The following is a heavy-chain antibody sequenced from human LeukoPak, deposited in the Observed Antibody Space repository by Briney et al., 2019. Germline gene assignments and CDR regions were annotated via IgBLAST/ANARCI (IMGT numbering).Heavy chain of an antibody. D-gene: IGHD3-3*01. CDR3: ARAGLRFSGLGY. V-gene: IGHV4-34*01. J-gene: IGHJ4*02. Sequence: PSETLSLTCAVYGGSFSGYYWSWIRQPPGKGLEWIGEINHSGSTNYNPSLKSRVTISVVTSKNQFSLKLSSVTAADTAVYYCARAGLRFSGLGYWGQGTLVTVSS. CDR2: INHSGST. CDR1: GGSFSGYY.